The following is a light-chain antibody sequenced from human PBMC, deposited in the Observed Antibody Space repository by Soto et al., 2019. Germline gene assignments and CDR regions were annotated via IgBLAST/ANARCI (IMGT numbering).Light chain of an antibody. CDR1: QSVDKF. CDR3: QQRKHWPPIT. CDR2: DSS. V-gene: IGKV3-11*01. Sequence: EVELTQSPTTLSLSPGENANLSCRASQSVDKFLAWYQQRPGQPPRLLIFDSSNRATGVPVRFSGSGSGTVFTLTIGSLEPEDSAVYYCQQRKHWPPITFGQGTRLEI. J-gene: IGKJ5*01.